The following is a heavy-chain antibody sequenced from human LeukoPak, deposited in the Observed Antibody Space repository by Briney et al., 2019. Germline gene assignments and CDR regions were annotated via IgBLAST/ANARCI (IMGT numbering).Heavy chain of an antibody. CDR2: LSSDGTRT. V-gene: IGHV3-30*18. D-gene: IGHD3-10*02. Sequence: PGGSLRLSCAASGFTFSTYGMHWVRQAPGKGLEWVAVLSSDGTRTYHAASVKGRFSISRDNSKNTLYLQMNSLRAEDTAVYYCAKDVPTYGMDVWGQGTTVTVSS. CDR3: AKDVPTYGMDV. J-gene: IGHJ6*02. CDR1: GFTFSTYG.